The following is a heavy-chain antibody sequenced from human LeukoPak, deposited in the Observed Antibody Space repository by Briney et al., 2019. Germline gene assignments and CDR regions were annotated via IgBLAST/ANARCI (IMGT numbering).Heavy chain of an antibody. CDR3: ARDAHDYYDSSGYYRMTPYYFDY. CDR1: GFTFSSYA. Sequence: GGSLRLSCAASGFTFSSYAMHWVRQAPGKGLEWVAVISYDVSNKYYADSVKGRFTISRDNSKNTLYLQMNSLRAEDTAVYYCARDAHDYYDSSGYYRMTPYYFDYWGQGTLVTVSS. J-gene: IGHJ4*02. CDR2: ISYDVSNK. V-gene: IGHV3-30*04. D-gene: IGHD3-22*01.